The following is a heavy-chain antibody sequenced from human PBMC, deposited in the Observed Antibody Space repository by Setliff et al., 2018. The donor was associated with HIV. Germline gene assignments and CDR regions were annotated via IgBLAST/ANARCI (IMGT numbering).Heavy chain of an antibody. D-gene: IGHD5-12*01. CDR3: TTEDPWLRFGH. CDR2: IKSKTDGGTT. CDR1: GFTFNNAW. Sequence: PGGSLRLSCAASGFTFNNAWMTWVRQAPGKGLEWVGHIKSKTDGGTTDYAAPVKGRFTISRDDSKTTLYLQMNSPKTEDTAVYYCTTEDPWLRFGHWGQGTLVTVSS. V-gene: IGHV3-15*01. J-gene: IGHJ5*02.